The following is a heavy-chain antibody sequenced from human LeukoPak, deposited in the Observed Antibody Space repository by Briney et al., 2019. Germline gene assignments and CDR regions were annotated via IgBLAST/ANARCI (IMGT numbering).Heavy chain of an antibody. CDR1: GFTFSSYE. Sequence: GGSLRLSCAASGFTFSSYEMNWVRQAPGKGLEWVSAISGSGGSTYYADSVKGRFTISRDNSKNTLYLQMNSLRAEDTAVYYCAKVYYYDSSGYDDYWGQGTLVTVSS. CDR3: AKVYYYDSSGYDDY. D-gene: IGHD3-22*01. V-gene: IGHV3-23*01. CDR2: ISGSGGST. J-gene: IGHJ4*02.